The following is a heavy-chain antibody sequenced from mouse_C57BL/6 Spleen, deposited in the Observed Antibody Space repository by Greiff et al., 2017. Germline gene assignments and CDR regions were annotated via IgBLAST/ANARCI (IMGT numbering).Heavy chain of an antibody. V-gene: IGHV1-82*01. CDR3: AKPLSYYYAMDY. J-gene: IGHJ4*01. CDR2: IYPGDGDT. Sequence: VQLQESGPELVKPGASVKISCKASGYAFSSSWMNWVKQRPGKGLEWIGRIYPGDGDTNYNGKFKGKATLTADKSSSTAYMQLSSLTSEDSAVYCCAKPLSYYYAMDYWGQGTSVTVSS. CDR1: GYAFSSSW.